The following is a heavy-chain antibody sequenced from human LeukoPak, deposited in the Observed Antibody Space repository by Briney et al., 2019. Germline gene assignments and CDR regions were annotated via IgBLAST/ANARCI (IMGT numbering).Heavy chain of an antibody. CDR1: GFTFSSYG. CDR3: AKDRGKAMVVPAAGFDY. D-gene: IGHD2-2*01. Sequence: GGSLRLSCAASGFTFSSYGMHWVRQAPGKGLEWVAFIRYDGSNKYYADSVKGRFTISRDNSKSTLYLQMNSLRAEDTAVYYCAKDRGKAMVVPAAGFDYWGQGTLVTVSS. J-gene: IGHJ4*02. CDR2: IRYDGSNK. V-gene: IGHV3-30*02.